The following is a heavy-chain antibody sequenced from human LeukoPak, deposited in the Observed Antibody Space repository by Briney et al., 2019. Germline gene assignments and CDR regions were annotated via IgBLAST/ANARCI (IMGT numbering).Heavy chain of an antibody. J-gene: IGHJ4*02. CDR1: GFTFSSYG. D-gene: IGHD4-23*01. V-gene: IGHV3-30*03. CDR3: AREGGPYGGDFDY. CDR2: ISYDGSNK. Sequence: PGGSLRLSCAASGFTFSSYGMHWVRQAPGKGLEWVAVISYDGSNKYYADSVKGRFTISRDNSKNTLYLQMNSLRAEDTAVYYCAREGGPYGGDFDYWGQGTLVTVSS.